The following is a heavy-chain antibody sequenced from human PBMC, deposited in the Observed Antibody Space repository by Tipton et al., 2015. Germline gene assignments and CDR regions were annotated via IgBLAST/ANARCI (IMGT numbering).Heavy chain of an antibody. J-gene: IGHJ4*02. CDR2: ISRNGYTL. Sequence: SLRLSCAASGFTFDDYSIHWVRQIPGKGLEWVSGISRNGYTLGYADSVRGRFTISRDTAKTSLHLQMNSLRDEDTAVYYCARVRVGPYYFDYWGQGTLVTVSS. CDR1: GFTFDDYS. V-gene: IGHV3-9*01. CDR3: ARVRVGPYYFDY.